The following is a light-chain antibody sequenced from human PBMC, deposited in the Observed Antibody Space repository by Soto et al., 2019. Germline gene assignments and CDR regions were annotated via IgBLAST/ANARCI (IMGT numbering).Light chain of an antibody. CDR2: GAS. J-gene: IGKJ5*01. CDR1: ESVRSN. Sequence: EIVLTQSPATLSVPPGDRATLSCRASESVRSNLAWYQQKPGQAPRLLIYGASIRAADIPARFSGSGSGTEFTLTISTLQSEYFAVYYCQQYYDWPTITFGQGTRLE. CDR3: QQYYDWPTIT. V-gene: IGKV3-15*01.